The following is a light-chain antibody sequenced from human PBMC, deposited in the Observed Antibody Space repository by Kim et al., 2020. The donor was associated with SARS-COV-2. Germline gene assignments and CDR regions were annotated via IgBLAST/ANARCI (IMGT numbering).Light chain of an antibody. J-gene: IGLJ1*01. CDR1: SSDVGGYDY. V-gene: IGLV2-8*01. CDR3: SSYAGSDNLGV. Sequence: QSALTQPPSASGSPGQSVTISCTGTSSDVGGYDYVSWYQQYPGKAPKLLIYEVNKRPSGVPDRFSGSKSGNTASLTVSGLLAEDEANYYCSSYAGSDNLGVFGTGTKVTVL. CDR2: EVN.